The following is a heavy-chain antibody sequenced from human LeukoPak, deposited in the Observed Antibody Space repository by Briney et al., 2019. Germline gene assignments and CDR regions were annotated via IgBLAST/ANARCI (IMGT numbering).Heavy chain of an antibody. CDR1: GGSFSGYY. CDR2: INHSGST. V-gene: IGHV4-34*01. J-gene: IGHJ4*02. Sequence: PSETLSLTCAVYGGSFSGYYWSWIRQPPGKGLEWIGEINHSGSTNYNPSLKSRVTISVDTSKNQSSLKLSSVTAADTAVYYCASSEDTAMVAYFDYWGQGTLVTVSS. CDR3: ASSEDTAMVAYFDY. D-gene: IGHD5-18*01.